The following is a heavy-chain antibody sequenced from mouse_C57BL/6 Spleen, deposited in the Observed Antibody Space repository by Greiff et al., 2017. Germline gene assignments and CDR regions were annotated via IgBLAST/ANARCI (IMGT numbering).Heavy chain of an antibody. CDR1: GFTFSDYY. J-gene: IGHJ2*01. D-gene: IGHD2-12*01. CDR3: ARDGGYSYDTDYFDY. Sequence: EVKLVESEGGLVQPGSSMKLSCTASGFTFSDYYMAWVRQVPEKGLEWVANINYDGSSTYYLDSLKSRFIISRDNAKNILYLQMSSLKSEDTATYYCARDGGYSYDTDYFDYWGQGTTLTVSS. V-gene: IGHV5-16*01. CDR2: INYDGSST.